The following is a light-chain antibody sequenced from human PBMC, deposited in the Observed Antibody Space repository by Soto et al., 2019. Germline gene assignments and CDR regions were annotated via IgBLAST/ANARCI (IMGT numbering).Light chain of an antibody. Sequence: QSVLTQPPSASATPGQTVTISCSGDSSSIERNTVSWYQQLAGMAPKLLSYLNSRRHSGVPDRFSGSKSGTSASLAISGPQSEDEAEYCGATWDDSLNLLYVFGTGTKLTVL. CDR1: SSSIERNT. V-gene: IGLV1-44*01. CDR3: ATWDDSLNLLYV. J-gene: IGLJ1*01. CDR2: LNS.